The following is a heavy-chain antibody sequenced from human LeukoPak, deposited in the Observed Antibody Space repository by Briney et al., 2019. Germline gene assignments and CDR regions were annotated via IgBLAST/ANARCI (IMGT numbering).Heavy chain of an antibody. CDR2: IIPIFGTA. V-gene: IGHV1-69*05. Sequence: ASVKVSCKASGGTFSSYAISWLRQAPGQGLEWMGGIIPIFGTANYAQRFQGRVTITTDESTSTAYMELSSLRSEDTAVYYCAHGRAYYYDSSRPGGYFDYWGQGTLVTVSS. J-gene: IGHJ4*02. CDR3: AHGRAYYYDSSRPGGYFDY. CDR1: GGTFSSYA. D-gene: IGHD3-22*01.